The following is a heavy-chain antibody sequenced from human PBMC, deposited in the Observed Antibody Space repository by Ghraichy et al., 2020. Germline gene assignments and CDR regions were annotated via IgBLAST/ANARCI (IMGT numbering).Heavy chain of an antibody. CDR3: ARHVDTVIDY. Sequence: SETLSLTCTVSGGSISSGSYYWSWIRQPAGKGLEWIGRIYTSGSTNYNPSLKSRVTISVDTSKNQFSLKLSSVTAADTAVYYCARHVDTVIDYWGQGTLVTVSS. CDR1: GGSISSGSYY. CDR2: IYTSGST. D-gene: IGHD5-18*01. J-gene: IGHJ4*02. V-gene: IGHV4-61*02.